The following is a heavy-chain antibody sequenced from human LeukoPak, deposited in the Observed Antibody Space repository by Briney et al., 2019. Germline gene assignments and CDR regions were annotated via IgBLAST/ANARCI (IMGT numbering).Heavy chain of an antibody. CDR3: ARDYYDSGGYYLFDY. Sequence: ASVKVSCKASGYTFTSYGISWVRQAPGQGLEWMGWISAYNGNTNYAQKLQGRVTMTTDTSTSTAYMELRSLRSDDTAVYYCARDYYDSGGYYLFDYWGQGTLVTVSS. CDR1: GYTFTSYG. V-gene: IGHV1-18*01. CDR2: ISAYNGNT. J-gene: IGHJ4*02. D-gene: IGHD3-22*01.